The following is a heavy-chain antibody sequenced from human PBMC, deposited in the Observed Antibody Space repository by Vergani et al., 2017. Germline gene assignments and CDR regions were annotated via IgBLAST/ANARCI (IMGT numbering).Heavy chain of an antibody. D-gene: IGHD3-10*01. J-gene: IGHJ6*02. CDR1: GGSISSGGYY. CDR2: VYTSGMT. Sequence: QVQLQESGPGLVKPSQTLALTCTVSGGSISSGGYYWSWIRQPAGKGLEWIGRVYTSGMTNYNPSLKSRVTILVDRSKSQLSLKLTSVTAGDTAVYFCARELSYYYGSGSXDYNPYYYEGMDVWGPGTTVTVSS. CDR3: ARELSYYYGSGSXDYNPYYYEGMDV. V-gene: IGHV4-61*02.